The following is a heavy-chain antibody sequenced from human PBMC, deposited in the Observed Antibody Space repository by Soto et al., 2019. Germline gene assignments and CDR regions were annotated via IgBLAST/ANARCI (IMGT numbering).Heavy chain of an antibody. D-gene: IGHD3-22*01. CDR3: ARPYYYDSSGYYRYAFDI. V-gene: IGHV4-39*01. CDR1: GGSISSSSYY. CDR2: IYYSGST. Sequence: SETLSLTCTVSGGSISSSSYYWGWIRQPPGKGLEWIGSIYYSGSTYYNPSLKSRVTISVDTSKNQFSLKLSSVTAADTAVYYCARPYYYDSSGYYRYAFDIWGQGTMVTVS. J-gene: IGHJ3*02.